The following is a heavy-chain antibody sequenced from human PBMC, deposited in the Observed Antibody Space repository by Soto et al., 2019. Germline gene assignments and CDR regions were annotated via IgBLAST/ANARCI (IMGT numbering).Heavy chain of an antibody. J-gene: IGHJ6*02. Sequence: VKVSCKASGFTFTSSAVQWVRQARGQRLEWIGWIVVGSGNTNYAQKFQERVTITRDMSTSTAYMELSSLRSEDTAVYYCAAGYDFLDVMDVWGQGTTVTVSS. CDR2: IVVGSGNT. V-gene: IGHV1-58*01. D-gene: IGHD3-3*01. CDR1: GFTFTSSA. CDR3: AAGYDFLDVMDV.